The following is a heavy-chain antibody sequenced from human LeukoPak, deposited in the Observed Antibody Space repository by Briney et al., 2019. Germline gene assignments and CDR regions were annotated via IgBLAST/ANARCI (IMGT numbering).Heavy chain of an antibody. CDR2: IIPIFGTA. CDR3: ARSQMTTVTANFDY. J-gene: IGHJ4*02. CDR1: GGTFSSYA. Sequence: ASVKVSCKASGGTFSSYAISWVRQAPGQGLEWMGGIIPIFGTANYAQKLQGRVTITTDESTSTAYMELSSLRSEDTAVYYCARSQMTTVTANFDYWGQGTLVTVSS. V-gene: IGHV1-69*05. D-gene: IGHD4-17*01.